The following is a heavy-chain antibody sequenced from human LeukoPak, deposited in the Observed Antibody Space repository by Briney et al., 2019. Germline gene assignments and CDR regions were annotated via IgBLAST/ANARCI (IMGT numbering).Heavy chain of an antibody. CDR3: AKDFDGFVWFGESYPDY. D-gene: IGHD3-10*01. J-gene: IGHJ4*02. CDR2: VYSDGST. V-gene: IGHV3-53*05. Sequence: PGGSLRLSCAASGLTVRNNYMSWVRQAPGKGLEWVSVVYSDGSTYYADSVKGRFTISRDNSKNTLYLQMNSLRAEDTAVYYCAKDFDGFVWFGESYPDYWGQGTLVTVSS. CDR1: GLTVRNNY.